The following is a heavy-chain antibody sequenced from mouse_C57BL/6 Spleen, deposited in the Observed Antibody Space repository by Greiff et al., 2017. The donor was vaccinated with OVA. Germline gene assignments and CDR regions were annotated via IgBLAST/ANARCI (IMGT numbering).Heavy chain of an antibody. D-gene: IGHD1-1*01. Sequence: EVQLQQSGPGLVKPSQSLSLTCSVTGYSITSGYYWNWIRQFPGNKLEWMGYISYDGSNNYNPSLKNRISITRATSKNQFFLKLNSVTTEDTATYYCARDGGSSLGFAYWGQGTLVTVSA. CDR1: GYSITSGYY. J-gene: IGHJ3*01. CDR3: ARDGGSSLGFAY. CDR2: ISYDGSN. V-gene: IGHV3-6*01.